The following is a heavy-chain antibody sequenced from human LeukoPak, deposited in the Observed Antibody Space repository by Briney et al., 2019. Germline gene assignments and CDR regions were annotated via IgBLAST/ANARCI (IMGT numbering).Heavy chain of an antibody. CDR2: IDNNENT. V-gene: IGHV4-31*03. D-gene: IGHD3-16*01. CDR3: ASSETVMRT. J-gene: IGHJ5*02. Sequence: SETLSLTCTVSGDSISSGGYYWSWIRQHPGKGLEWIGYIDNNENTYYNPTLKSRLTISVDTSKKQFYLKVNSVTATDTAVYYCASSETVMRTWGQGTLVTVSS. CDR1: GDSISSGGYY.